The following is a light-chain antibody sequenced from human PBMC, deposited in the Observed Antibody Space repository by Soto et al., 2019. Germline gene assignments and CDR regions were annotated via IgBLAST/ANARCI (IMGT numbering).Light chain of an antibody. CDR3: QQYNNWPALT. CDR1: QSVSSN. CDR2: GAS. J-gene: IGKJ4*01. V-gene: IGKV3-15*01. Sequence: EIVMTQSPATLSVSPGERATLSCRASQSVSSNLAWYQQKPGQAPRLLIYGASTWATGIPARFSGSGSGTGFTLTIISLQSEDFAVYYCQQYNNWPALTFGGGTKVEIK.